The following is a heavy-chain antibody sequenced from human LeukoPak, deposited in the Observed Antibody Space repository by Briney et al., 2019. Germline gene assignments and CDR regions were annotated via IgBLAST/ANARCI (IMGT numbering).Heavy chain of an antibody. J-gene: IGHJ5*02. CDR3: ARSITAKTNRSDP. CDR2: INQAGSEK. Sequence: RGGSLRLSCAGSGFTFSTYWMSWVRQPPGTGLEWVANINQAGSEKYYVDSVKGRFTISRDNAKNSLYLQMNSLRAEDTAVYYCARSITAKTNRSDPWGQGTLVTVSS. CDR1: GFTFSTYW. V-gene: IGHV3-7*05. D-gene: IGHD1-20*01.